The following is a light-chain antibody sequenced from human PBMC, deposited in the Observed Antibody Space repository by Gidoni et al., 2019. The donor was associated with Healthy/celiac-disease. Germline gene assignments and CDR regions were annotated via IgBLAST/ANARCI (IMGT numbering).Light chain of an antibody. Sequence: EIVMTQSPATLSLSPGERATLSCRASQSVSSSYLSWYQQKPGQAPRLLIYGASTRATGIPARFSGSGSGTDFTLTISSLQPEDFAVYYCQQDYNLPRTFGQXTKVEIK. CDR1: QSVSSSY. CDR3: QQDYNLPRT. J-gene: IGKJ1*01. CDR2: GAS. V-gene: IGKV3D-7*01.